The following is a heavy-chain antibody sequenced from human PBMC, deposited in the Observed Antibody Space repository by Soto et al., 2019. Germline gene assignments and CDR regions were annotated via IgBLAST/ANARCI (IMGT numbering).Heavy chain of an antibody. CDR3: ARGDSTDCSNGVCSFFYNHDMDV. V-gene: IGHV1-2*04. CDR2: INPKSGGT. Sequence: ASVKVSCKASGYSFTDYHIHWVRQAPGQGLEWLGRINPKSGGTSTAQKFQGWVTMTTDTSISTASMELTRLTSDDAAIYYCARGDSTDCSNGVCSFFYNHDMDVWGQGTTVTVSS. CDR1: GYSFTDYH. J-gene: IGHJ6*02. D-gene: IGHD2-8*01.